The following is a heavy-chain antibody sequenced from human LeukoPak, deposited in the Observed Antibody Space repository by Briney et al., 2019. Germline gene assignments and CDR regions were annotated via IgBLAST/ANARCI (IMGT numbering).Heavy chain of an antibody. D-gene: IGHD3-22*01. CDR3: ARGYSDGTGYYYHSFDY. J-gene: IGHJ4*02. Sequence: SETLSLTCTVSGGSMSVYYWNWVRQSAGKGLEWIGRMHSSGSTNYNPSLKSRVTMSIDTSEKQFSPKLRSVTAADTALYFCARGYSDGTGYYYHSFDYWGQGVLVTVSS. V-gene: IGHV4-4*07. CDR1: GGSMSVYY. CDR2: MHSSGST.